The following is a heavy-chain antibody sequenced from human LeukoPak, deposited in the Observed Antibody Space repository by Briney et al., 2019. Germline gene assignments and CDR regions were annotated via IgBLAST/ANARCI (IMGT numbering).Heavy chain of an antibody. V-gene: IGHV3-33*01. CDR3: ARDYYSSGWVGDFGY. Sequence: PVGSLRLSCAASGFTFNSYGMHWVRQAPGKGLEWVAVMWYDGSNKYYADSVKGRFTISRDSSKNTLYLQMNSLSTEDTAVYYCARDYYSSGWVGDFGYWGQGILVTVSS. CDR1: GFTFNSYG. CDR2: MWYDGSNK. J-gene: IGHJ4*02. D-gene: IGHD6-19*01.